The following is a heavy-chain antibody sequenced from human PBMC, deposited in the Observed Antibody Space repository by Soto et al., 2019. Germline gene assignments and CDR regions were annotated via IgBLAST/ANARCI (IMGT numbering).Heavy chain of an antibody. CDR1: GFTFSSYG. CDR2: IWYDGSNK. Sequence: QVQLVESGGGVVQPGRSLRLSCAASGFTFSSYGMHWVRQAPGKGLEWVAVIWYDGSNKYYADSVKGRFTISRDNSKNMLYLQMDSLRAEDTAVYYCARGYGSGSSPDYWGQGTLVTVSS. CDR3: ARGYGSGSSPDY. D-gene: IGHD3-10*01. V-gene: IGHV3-33*01. J-gene: IGHJ4*02.